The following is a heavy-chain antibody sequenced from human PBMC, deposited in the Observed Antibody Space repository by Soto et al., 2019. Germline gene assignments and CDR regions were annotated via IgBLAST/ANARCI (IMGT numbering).Heavy chain of an antibody. CDR2: ISSSGTTI. V-gene: IGHV3-11*01. CDR3: ATSPADSGDYGNPYFDS. D-gene: IGHD4-17*01. CDR1: GFTFSDYY. J-gene: IGHJ4*02. Sequence: PGGSLRLSCAASGFTFSDYYMSWIRQAPGKGLERVSYISSSGTTIYYADSVKGRFTISRDNAKNSLYLQMNSLRAEDTAAYYCATSPADSGDYGNPYFDSWGQGTLVTVSS.